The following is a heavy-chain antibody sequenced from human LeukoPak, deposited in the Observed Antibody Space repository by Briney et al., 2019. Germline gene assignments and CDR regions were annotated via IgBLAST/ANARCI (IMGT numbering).Heavy chain of an antibody. J-gene: IGHJ3*02. CDR3: ARDGRQESWVTMVRGVITDAFDI. D-gene: IGHD3-10*01. V-gene: IGHV3-21*01. CDR1: GFTFSSYS. Sequence: GGSLRLSCAASGFTFSSYSMNWVRQAPGKGLEWVSSISSSSSYIYYADSVKGRFTISRDNAKNSLYLQMNSLRAEDTAVYYCARDGRQESWVTMVRGVITDAFDIWGQGTMVTVSS. CDR2: ISSSSSYI.